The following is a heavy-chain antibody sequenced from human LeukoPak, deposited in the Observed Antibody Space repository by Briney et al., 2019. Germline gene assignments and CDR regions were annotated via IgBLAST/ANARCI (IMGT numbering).Heavy chain of an antibody. D-gene: IGHD6-13*01. J-gene: IGHJ5*02. Sequence: GGSLRLSRAASGFTFSSYEMNWVRQAPGKGLEWVSVISGSGGSTYYADSVKGRFTISRDNSKNTLYLQMNSLRAEDTAVYYCAKSGYSSSWSNAAVYNWFDPWGQGTLVTVSS. CDR2: ISGSGGST. CDR3: AKSGYSSSWSNAAVYNWFDP. CDR1: GFTFSSYE. V-gene: IGHV3-23*01.